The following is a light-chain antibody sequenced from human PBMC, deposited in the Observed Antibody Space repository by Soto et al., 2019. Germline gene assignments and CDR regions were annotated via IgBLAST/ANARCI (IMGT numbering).Light chain of an antibody. Sequence: EILLTQSPATLSLSPGERATLSFRASQSVSSYLAWYQQKPGQAPRLLIYDVSNRATGIPARFSGSGSGTDFTLTISSLEPEDFAVYYCQQRSNWPRTFGQGTKVDIK. CDR3: QQRSNWPRT. CDR1: QSVSSY. J-gene: IGKJ1*01. CDR2: DVS. V-gene: IGKV3-11*01.